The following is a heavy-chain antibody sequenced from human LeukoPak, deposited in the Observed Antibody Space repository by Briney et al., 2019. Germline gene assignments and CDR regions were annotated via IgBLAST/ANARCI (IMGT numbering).Heavy chain of an antibody. CDR1: GGSVNSYY. D-gene: IGHD2-2*01. J-gene: IGHJ6*03. V-gene: IGHV4-59*02. CDR2: IYYTGST. Sequence: SETLSLTCTGSGGSVNSYYWSWIRQPPGEGREGSGYIYYTGSTKYNPSLKSRVTMSVDTSKNHLSLKVSSVTAADTAVYYCARWYCVSNTCYHMDVWGKGTTVTVSS. CDR3: ARWYCVSNTCYHMDV.